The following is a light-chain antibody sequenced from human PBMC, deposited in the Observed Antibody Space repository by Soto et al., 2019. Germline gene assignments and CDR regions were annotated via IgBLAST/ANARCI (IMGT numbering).Light chain of an antibody. CDR2: DAS. Sequence: DIQMTQSPSTLSASVGDRVTIACRASQSIDSWLAWYQQKPGKAPKFLIYDASDLESGVPSRFSGSGSGTEFTLTISSLQPDDFATYYCQQYRGKPFTFGRGTKVEIK. CDR1: QSIDSW. V-gene: IGKV1-5*01. J-gene: IGKJ2*01. CDR3: QQYRGKPFT.